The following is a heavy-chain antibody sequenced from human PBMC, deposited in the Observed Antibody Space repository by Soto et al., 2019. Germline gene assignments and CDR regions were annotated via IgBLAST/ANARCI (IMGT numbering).Heavy chain of an antibody. CDR2: IYSSGST. CDR1: GGSISGYY. J-gene: IGHJ4*02. V-gene: IGHV4-4*08. CDR3: XXXXXXXXXXXXXXX. Sequence: QVQLQESGPGLVKPSETLSLTCAVSGGSISGYYWSWIRQPPGKGLEWIGYIYSSGSTNFNPSLXXXXXXXXXXXXXXXXXXXXXXXXXXXXXXXXXXXXXXXXXXXXXXXWGQGTLVTVSS.